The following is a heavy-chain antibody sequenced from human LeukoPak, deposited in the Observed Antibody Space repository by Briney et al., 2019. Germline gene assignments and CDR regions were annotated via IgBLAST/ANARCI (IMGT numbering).Heavy chain of an antibody. CDR2: IYTSGST. V-gene: IGHV4-4*07. Sequence: SETLSLTCTVSGGSISSYYWSWIRQPAGKGLEWIGRIYTSGSTNYNPSLKSRVTMSVDTSKNQFSLKLSSVTAADTAVYYCAREGGGSSWPPYYYYYMDVWGKGTTVTVSS. J-gene: IGHJ6*03. CDR1: GGSISSYY. CDR3: AREGGGSSWPPYYYYYMDV. D-gene: IGHD6-13*01.